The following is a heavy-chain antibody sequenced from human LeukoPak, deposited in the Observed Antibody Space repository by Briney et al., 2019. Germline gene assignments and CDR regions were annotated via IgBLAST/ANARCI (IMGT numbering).Heavy chain of an antibody. CDR3: ARDIYGDFYDRSFDY. J-gene: IGHJ4*02. D-gene: IGHD3-22*01. V-gene: IGHV3-33*01. Sequence: TGGSLRLSCAASGFTFSSYGMHWVRQAPGKGLEGVAVIWYDGSNKYYADSVKGRFTISRDNSKDTLYLQMNSLRAEDTAVYYCARDIYGDFYDRSFDYWGQGTLVTVSS. CDR2: IWYDGSNK. CDR1: GFTFSSYG.